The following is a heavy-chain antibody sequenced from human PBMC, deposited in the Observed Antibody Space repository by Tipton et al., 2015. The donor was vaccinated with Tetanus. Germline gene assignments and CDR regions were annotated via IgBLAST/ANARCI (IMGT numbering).Heavy chain of an antibody. CDR2: INPDSGNT. Sequence: QMQLVQSGAEKKKPGASVKVSCKTSGYTFTSYDINWVRQATGQGLEWMGWINPDSGNTGSAQDFHGSVTMTRGTSIITAYMELTSLTSEDTAVYYWARGPVRDVSTFLYWGQGTLVTVSS. CDR3: ARGPVRDVSTFLY. V-gene: IGHV1-8*01. CDR1: GYTFTSYD. D-gene: IGHD5-24*01. J-gene: IGHJ4*02.